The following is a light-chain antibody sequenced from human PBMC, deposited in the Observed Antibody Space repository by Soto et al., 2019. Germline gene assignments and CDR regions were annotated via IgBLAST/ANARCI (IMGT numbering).Light chain of an antibody. CDR2: YDD. CDR3: AAWDDSLNGLV. CDR1: SSNIGNNA. Sequence: QSVLTQPPSVSEAPRQRVTISCSGSSSNIGNNAVHWYQQLPGKAPKLLIYYDDMLPSGVSDRFSCSKSGTSASLAISGLQSEDEAADYCAAWDDSLNGLVFGGGTKVTVL. V-gene: IGLV1-36*01. J-gene: IGLJ2*01.